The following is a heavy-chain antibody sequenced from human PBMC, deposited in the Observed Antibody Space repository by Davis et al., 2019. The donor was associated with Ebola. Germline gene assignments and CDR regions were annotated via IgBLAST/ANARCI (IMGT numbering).Heavy chain of an antibody. Sequence: MPSETLSLTCAVYGGSFSGYYWSWIRQPPGKGLEWIGEINHSGSTNYNPSLKSRVTISVDTSKNQFSLKLSSVTAADTAVYYCATEDLSTVTRGGWFDPWGQGTLVTVSS. D-gene: IGHD4-17*01. CDR1: GGSFSGYY. CDR3: ATEDLSTVTRGGWFDP. V-gene: IGHV4-34*01. CDR2: INHSGST. J-gene: IGHJ5*02.